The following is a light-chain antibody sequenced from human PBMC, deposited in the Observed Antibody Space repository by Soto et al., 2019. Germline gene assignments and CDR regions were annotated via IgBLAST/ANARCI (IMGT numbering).Light chain of an antibody. J-gene: IGKJ5*01. CDR3: QQYDNWPPIT. CDR1: QSVSSN. Sequence: EMMMTQSPATLTMSTGERATLSCRSSQSVSSNLAWYQQKPGQAPRLLIYGASTRATGIPARFSGSGSGTEFTLTISSLEPEDFAVYYCQQYDNWPPITFGQGTRLEIK. CDR2: GAS. V-gene: IGKV3-15*01.